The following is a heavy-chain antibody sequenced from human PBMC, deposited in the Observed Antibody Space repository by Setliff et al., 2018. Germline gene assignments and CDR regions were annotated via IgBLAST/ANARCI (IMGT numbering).Heavy chain of an antibody. J-gene: IGHJ5*01. Sequence: SETLSLTCNVSGASISSGSHYWSWIRQSAGEKPTWIGHVYSTGSTNYNPSFESRVSISVDKSNNQFSLKMTSVTAADTAMYYCLRDRYGRNSDGSGVYNWFDSWGQGILVTVSS. D-gene: IGHD2-15*01. V-gene: IGHV4-61*09. CDR3: LRDRYGRNSDGSGVYNWFDS. CDR1: GASISSGSHY. CDR2: VYSTGST.